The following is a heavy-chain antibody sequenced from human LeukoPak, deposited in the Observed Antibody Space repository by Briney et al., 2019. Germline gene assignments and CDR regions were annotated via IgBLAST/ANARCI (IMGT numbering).Heavy chain of an antibody. CDR1: GFTFSNYW. D-gene: IGHD4-11*01. J-gene: IGHJ4*02. Sequence: GGSLRLSCAASGFTFSNYWMHWVRQSPGKGLVWVSRISSDGTNTNYADSVKGRFTISRDNAENTLYLQVTSLTAEDTAVYYCARDPGHSNYINDYWGQGTLVTVSS. CDR2: ISSDGTNT. CDR3: ARDPGHSNYINDY. V-gene: IGHV3-74*01.